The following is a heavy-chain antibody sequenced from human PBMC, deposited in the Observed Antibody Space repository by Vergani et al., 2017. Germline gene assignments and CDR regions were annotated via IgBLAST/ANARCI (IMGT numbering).Heavy chain of an antibody. V-gene: IGHV4-61*02. J-gene: IGHJ5*02. CDR1: GGSITSGSFY. CDR2: IHSSGTT. D-gene: IGHD3-10*01. Sequence: QVQLHESGPGLVMPSQTLSLTCTVSGGSITSGSFYWSWIRQPAGKGLEWIGRIHSSGTTNYNPSLRSRVTLSVDTSKNQLSLRMTSVTAADTAVYYCARDSWTSELRGVYWFDTWGQGTLVSVSS. CDR3: ARDSWTSELRGVYWFDT.